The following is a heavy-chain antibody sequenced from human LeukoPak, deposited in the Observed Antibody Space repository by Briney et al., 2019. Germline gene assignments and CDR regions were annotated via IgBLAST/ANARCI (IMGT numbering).Heavy chain of an antibody. Sequence: GGSLRLSCVASGFTFSRHGMNWVRQAPGKGLEWVSGISPSGDIKYYVDSVKGRFTVSRDNSKNTLYLQINSLRDEDTAVYYCAKDDAWLQYNGWGQGTLVTVSS. D-gene: IGHD5-24*01. CDR1: GFTFSRHG. CDR3: AKDDAWLQYNG. CDR2: ISPSGDIK. J-gene: IGHJ4*02. V-gene: IGHV3-23*01.